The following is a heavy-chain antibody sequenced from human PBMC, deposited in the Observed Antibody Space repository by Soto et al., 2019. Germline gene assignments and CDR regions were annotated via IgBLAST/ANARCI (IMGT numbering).Heavy chain of an antibody. V-gene: IGHV1-69*05. CDR1: GGTHSSYA. J-gene: IGHJ5*02. CDR3: ARVIPGAEAWFDP. Sequence: QVQLVQSGAEVKKPGSSVKVSCKVTGGTHSSYAITWVRQAPGQGLEWMGGIIPIFGTRDYAQKFQGRVTMTIDTSTSTAYLDLRSLTSDDTAVYYCARVIPGAEAWFDPWGQGTLVTVSS. CDR2: IIPIFGTR. D-gene: IGHD2-2*01.